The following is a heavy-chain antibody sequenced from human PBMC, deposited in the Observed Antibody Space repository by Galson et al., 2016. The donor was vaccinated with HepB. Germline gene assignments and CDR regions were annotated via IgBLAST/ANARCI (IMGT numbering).Heavy chain of an antibody. V-gene: IGHV4-39*01. CDR3: VRQDRAGLVNF. D-gene: IGHD6-19*01. CDR1: GGSISSSSYF. CDR2: IYYSGTT. Sequence: SETLSLTCTVSGGSISSSSYFWAWIRQPPGKGLDWIGSIYYSGTTHCPPSLPRRVTLSVAPSQNEFSLRLTSVSAADTAMYSCVRQDRAGLVNFWGQGIMVTVSS. J-gene: IGHJ3*01.